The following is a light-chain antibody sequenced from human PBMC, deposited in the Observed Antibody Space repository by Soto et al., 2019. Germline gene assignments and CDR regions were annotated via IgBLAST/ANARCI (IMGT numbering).Light chain of an antibody. J-gene: IGLJ2*01. Sequence: QSALTQPASVSGSPGQSITISCTGTSSDVGGYNYISWYQQHPGKAPKFIIYDVRNRPSGVSNRFSGSRSGNTASLTISGLQAEDAADYYCSSYISSSTVIFGGGTKLTVL. CDR1: SSDVGGYNY. CDR3: SSYISSSTVI. CDR2: DVR. V-gene: IGLV2-14*01.